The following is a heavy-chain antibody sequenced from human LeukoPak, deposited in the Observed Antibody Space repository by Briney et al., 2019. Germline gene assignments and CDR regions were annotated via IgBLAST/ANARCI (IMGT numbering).Heavy chain of an antibody. CDR3: ATVEILTVYIWFDP. CDR2: FDPEDGET. CDR1: GYTLTELS. V-gene: IGHV1-24*01. D-gene: IGHD3-9*01. Sequence: ASVKVSCKVSGYTLTELSMHWVRQAPGKGLEWMGGFDPEDGETIYAQKFQGRVTMTEDTSTDTAYMELSSLRSEDTAVYYCATVEILTVYIWFDPWGQGTLVTVSS. J-gene: IGHJ5*02.